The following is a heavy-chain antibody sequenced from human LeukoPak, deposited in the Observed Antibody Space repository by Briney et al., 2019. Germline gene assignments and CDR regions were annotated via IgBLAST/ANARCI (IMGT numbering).Heavy chain of an antibody. Sequence: PGGSLRLSCAASGFTFSSYWMSWVRQAPGKGLEWVANINQDGSQKYFVDSVKGRFTISRDNAENSLYLQMNSLRAEDTAVYYCARGRDPGYCSSTSCHHYYYGMDVWGQGTTVTVSS. J-gene: IGHJ6*02. CDR3: ARGRDPGYCSSTSCHHYYYGMDV. CDR2: INQDGSQK. D-gene: IGHD2-2*01. CDR1: GFTFSSYW. V-gene: IGHV3-7*02.